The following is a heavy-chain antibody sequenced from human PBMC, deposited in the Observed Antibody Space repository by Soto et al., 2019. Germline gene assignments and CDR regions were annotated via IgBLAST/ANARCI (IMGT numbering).Heavy chain of an antibody. V-gene: IGHV1-46*01. D-gene: IGHD1-1*01. Sequence: GASVKVSCKASGYTFTSYYMHWVRQAPGQGLEWMGIINPSGDSTSYAQKFQGRVTMTRDTSTSTVYMELSSLRAEDSSVYYCARAALYNWNDVSWFAPWGQGTLVTVSS. J-gene: IGHJ5*02. CDR2: INPSGDST. CDR3: ARAALYNWNDVSWFAP. CDR1: GYTFTSYY.